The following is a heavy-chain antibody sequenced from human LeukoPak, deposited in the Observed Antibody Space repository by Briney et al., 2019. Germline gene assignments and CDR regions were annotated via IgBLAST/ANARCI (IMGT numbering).Heavy chain of an antibody. Sequence: GGSLRLSCAASGFTFSDYGIHWVRQAPGKGLEGVAFIRYDGSNKYYADSVKGRFNISRDNSKNTVYMQMNSLRADDKAVYYCAKEGTASKPSDLDYWGQGTLVTVSP. J-gene: IGHJ4*02. V-gene: IGHV3-30*02. CDR1: GFTFSDYG. D-gene: IGHD1/OR15-1a*01. CDR3: AKEGTASKPSDLDY. CDR2: IRYDGSNK.